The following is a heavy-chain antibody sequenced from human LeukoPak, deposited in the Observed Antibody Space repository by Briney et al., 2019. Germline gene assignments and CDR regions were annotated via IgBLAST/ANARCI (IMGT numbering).Heavy chain of an antibody. CDR2: IYYSGST. CDR1: GGSISSGGYY. J-gene: IGHJ5*02. Sequence: SETLSLTCTVSGGSISSGGYYWSWIRQHTGKGLEWIGYIYYSGSTYYNPSLKSRVTISVDTSKNQFSLKLSSVTAADTAVYYCASRGPYCSSTSCYKDGPQTWFDPWGQGTLVTVSS. CDR3: ASRGPYCSSTSCYKDGPQTWFDP. D-gene: IGHD2-2*02. V-gene: IGHV4-31*03.